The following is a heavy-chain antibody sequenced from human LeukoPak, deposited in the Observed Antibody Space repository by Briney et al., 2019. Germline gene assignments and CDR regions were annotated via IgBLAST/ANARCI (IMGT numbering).Heavy chain of an antibody. CDR1: GFTFSSYA. CDR3: ARDGGSTSYAWVGYYYYGMDV. V-gene: IGHV3-21*01. CDR2: ISSSSSYI. D-gene: IGHD2-2*01. J-gene: IGHJ6*02. Sequence: SGGSLRLSCAASGFTFSSYAMSWVRQAPGKGLEWVSSISSSSSYIYYADSVKGRFTISRDNAKNSLCLQMNSLRAEDTAVYYCARDGGSTSYAWVGYYYYGMDVWGQGTTVTVSS.